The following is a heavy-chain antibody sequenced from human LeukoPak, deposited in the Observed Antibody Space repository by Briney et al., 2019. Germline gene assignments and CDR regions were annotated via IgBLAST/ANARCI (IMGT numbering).Heavy chain of an antibody. CDR2: INPNSGGT. Sequence: GASVKVSCKASGYTFTGYYMHWVRQAPGQGLEWMGWINPNSGGTNYAQKFQGRVTMTRDTSISTAYMELSRLRSDDTAVYYCARDYGVPRNYYYMDVWGKGTTVTVSS. V-gene: IGHV1-2*02. D-gene: IGHD4-17*01. J-gene: IGHJ6*03. CDR1: GYTFTGYY. CDR3: ARDYGVPRNYYYMDV.